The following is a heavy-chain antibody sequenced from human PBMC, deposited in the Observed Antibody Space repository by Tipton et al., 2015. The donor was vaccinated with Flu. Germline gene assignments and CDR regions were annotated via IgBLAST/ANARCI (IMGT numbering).Heavy chain of an antibody. Sequence: AGLVKPSETLSLTCAVYGGSFSGYYWNWIRQPPGKGLEWIGEINHSGSTNYNPSLKSRVTISVDTSKNQFSLKLTSVTAADTAVYFCARRDFSNYVSEPKNWFDFWGQGSLVNVSS. CDR2: INHSGST. V-gene: IGHV4-34*01. CDR1: GGSFSGYY. CDR3: ARRDFSNYVSEPKNWFDF. J-gene: IGHJ5*01. D-gene: IGHD4-11*01.